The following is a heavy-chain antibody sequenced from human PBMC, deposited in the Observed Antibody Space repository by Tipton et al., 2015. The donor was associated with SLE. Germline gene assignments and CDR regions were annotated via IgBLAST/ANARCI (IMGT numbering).Heavy chain of an antibody. Sequence: TLSLTCTVSGGSISSSSYYWGWIRQPPGKGLEWIGSIYYSGSTYYNPSLKSRVTISVDTSKNQSSLKLSSVTAADTAVDYCARDDSCAYCGGDCGVFFDLWGRGTLVTVSS. J-gene: IGHJ2*01. V-gene: IGHV4-39*07. CDR2: IYYSGST. CDR1: GGSISSSSYY. CDR3: ARDDSCAYCGGDCGVFFDL. D-gene: IGHD2-21*01.